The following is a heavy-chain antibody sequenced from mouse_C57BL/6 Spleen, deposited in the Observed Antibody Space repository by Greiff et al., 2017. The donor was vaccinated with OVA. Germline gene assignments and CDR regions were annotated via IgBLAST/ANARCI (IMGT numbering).Heavy chain of an antibody. D-gene: IGHD2-10*01. CDR3: ARAPTGYYFDY. CDR2: IYPGDGDT. V-gene: IGHV1-82*01. CDR1: GYAFSSSW. Sequence: QVQLQQSGPELVKPGASVKISCKASGYAFSSSWMNWVKQRPGKGLEWIGRIYPGDGDTNYNGKFKGKATLTADKSSSTAYMQLSSLTSEDSAVYCCARAPTGYYFDYWGKGTTLTVSS. J-gene: IGHJ2*01.